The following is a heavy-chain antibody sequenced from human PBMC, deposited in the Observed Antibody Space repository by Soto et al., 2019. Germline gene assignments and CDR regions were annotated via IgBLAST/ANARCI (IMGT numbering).Heavy chain of an antibody. J-gene: IGHJ5*02. CDR1: VFTFRSYW. D-gene: IGHD4-17*01. CDR3: ASDLYGDYNWFDP. CDR2: INSDGSST. Sequence: LXLFCAASVFTFRSYWMHWVRQAPGKGLVWVSRINSDGSSTSYADSVKGRFTISRDNAKNTLYLQMNSLRAEDTAVYYCASDLYGDYNWFDPWGQGTLVTVSS. V-gene: IGHV3-74*01.